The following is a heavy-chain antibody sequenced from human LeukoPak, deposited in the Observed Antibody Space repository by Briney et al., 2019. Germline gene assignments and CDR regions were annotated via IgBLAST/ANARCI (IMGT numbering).Heavy chain of an antibody. Sequence: KAGGSLRLSCAASGFTFSSYTMNWVRQAPGKGLEWVAAISSSSRDIFYADSVRGRFSISRDNTQNSLSLQMNNLRAEDTAVYYCVREAAATLFDYWGQGTLVTVSS. CDR1: GFTFSSYT. CDR3: VREAAATLFDY. J-gene: IGHJ4*02. D-gene: IGHD1-26*01. CDR2: ISSSSRDI. V-gene: IGHV3-21*01.